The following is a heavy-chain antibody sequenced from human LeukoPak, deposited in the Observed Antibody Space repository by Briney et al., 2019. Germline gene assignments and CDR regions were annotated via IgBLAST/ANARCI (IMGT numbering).Heavy chain of an antibody. CDR2: INPNSGGT. CDR1: GYTFTGYY. Sequence: GASVKVSCRASGYTFTGYYMHWVRQAPGQGLEWMGWINPNSGGTNYAQKFQGRVTMTRDTSISTAYMELSRLRSDDTAVYYCARPGDWALRDAFDIWGQGTMVTVSS. V-gene: IGHV1-2*02. CDR3: ARPGDWALRDAFDI. D-gene: IGHD2-21*01. J-gene: IGHJ3*02.